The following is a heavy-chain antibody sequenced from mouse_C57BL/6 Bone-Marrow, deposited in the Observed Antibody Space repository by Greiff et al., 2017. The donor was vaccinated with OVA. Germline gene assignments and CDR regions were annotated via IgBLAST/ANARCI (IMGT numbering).Heavy chain of an antibody. CDR1: GYTFTDYY. CDR2: INPYNGGT. D-gene: IGHD1-1*01. CDR3: ARIPGYYGSRYFDY. V-gene: IGHV1-19*01. Sequence: EVQLQQSGPVLVKPGASVKMSCKASGYTFTDYYMNWVKQSHGKSLEWIGVINPYNGGTSYNQKFKGKATLTVDKSSSTAYMELNSLTSEDSAVYYCARIPGYYGSRYFDYWGQGTTLTVSS. J-gene: IGHJ2*01.